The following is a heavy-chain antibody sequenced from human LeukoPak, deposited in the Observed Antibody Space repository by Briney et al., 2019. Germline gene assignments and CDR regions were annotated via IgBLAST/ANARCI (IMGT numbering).Heavy chain of an antibody. CDR3: ARDTPRYCSSTSCRIGDTYWFDP. D-gene: IGHD2-2*01. Sequence: SETLSLTCTVSGGSVSSGSYYWSWSRQPPGKGLEWIGYIYYSGNTNYNPSLKSRVTLSVDTSKNQFSLKLSSVTAADTAVYYCARDTPRYCSSTSCRIGDTYWFDPWGQGTLVTVSS. V-gene: IGHV4-61*01. CDR2: IYYSGNT. J-gene: IGHJ5*02. CDR1: GGSVSSGSYY.